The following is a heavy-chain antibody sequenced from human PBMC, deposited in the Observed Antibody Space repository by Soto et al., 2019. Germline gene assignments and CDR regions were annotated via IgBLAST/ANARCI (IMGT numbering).Heavy chain of an antibody. CDR2: ISAYNGNT. D-gene: IGHD2-8*01. Sequence: QVQLVQSGAELKKPGTSVRVSCKASGYDFINYGFHWVRQAPGQGLEWMGWISAYNGNTYYARNLEGRATMNTDTATSTAYMELGSLRYVDTAVYYCARVERTSMRRSDFWGQGTLVTVSS. CDR1: GYDFINYG. V-gene: IGHV1-18*01. CDR3: ARVERTSMRRSDF. J-gene: IGHJ4*02.